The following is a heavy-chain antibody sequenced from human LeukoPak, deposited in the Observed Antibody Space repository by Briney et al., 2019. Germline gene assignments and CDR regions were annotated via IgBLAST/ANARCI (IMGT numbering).Heavy chain of an antibody. D-gene: IGHD4-17*01. CDR1: GFTFSSYW. V-gene: IGHV3-74*01. J-gene: IGHJ4*02. CDR2: INNDGSNT. CDR3: ARDATGFDY. Sequence: GGSLRLSCAASGFTFSSYWMHWVRQAPGKGLVWVSHINNDGSNTNYADFVKGRFTISRDNAKNTLYLQMNSLRAEDTAVYYCARDATGFDYWGQGTLVAVSS.